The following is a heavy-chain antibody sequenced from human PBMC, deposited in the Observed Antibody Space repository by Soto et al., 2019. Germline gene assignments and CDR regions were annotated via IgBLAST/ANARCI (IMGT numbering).Heavy chain of an antibody. CDR1: GGSISSSSYY. J-gene: IGHJ6*02. D-gene: IGHD2-21*01. V-gene: IGHV4-39*01. CDR3: ARLRVFRMDV. CDR2: IYYSGST. Sequence: SETLSLTCTVSGGSISSSSYYCGWIRQPPGKGLEWIGSIYYSGSTYYNPSLKSRVTISVDTSKNQFSLKLSSVTAADTAVYYCARLRVFRMDVWGQGTTVTVSS.